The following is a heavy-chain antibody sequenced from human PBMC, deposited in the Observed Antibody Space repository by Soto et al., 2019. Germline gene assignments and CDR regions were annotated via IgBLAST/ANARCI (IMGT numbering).Heavy chain of an antibody. J-gene: IGHJ3*01. CDR3: VKDDVFDF. V-gene: IGHV3-9*01. CDR2: LSWNSRSI. CDR1: GFTFDNYP. Sequence: EVQLVESGGGLVQPGRSLRLSCATSGFTFDNYPMHWVRQAPGKGLEWVAGLSWNSRSIGYADSVRGRFTISRDNTKNSLYLQMNCLRAEDTAIYYCVKDDVFDFWGQGTQVTVSS.